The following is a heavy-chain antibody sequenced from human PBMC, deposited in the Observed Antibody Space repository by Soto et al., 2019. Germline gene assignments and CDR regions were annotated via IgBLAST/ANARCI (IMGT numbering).Heavy chain of an antibody. CDR3: ARGAFVQLWYSVAYMDV. D-gene: IGHD5-18*01. Sequence: APVKVSSKASGYTFNSYYMHWLRQAPGQGLEWMGIINPSGGSTSYAQKFQGRATMTRDTSTSTVYMELSSLRSEDTAFYYCARGAFVQLWYSVAYMDVWGKGTTVTVSS. CDR2: INPSGGST. J-gene: IGHJ6*03. V-gene: IGHV1-46*02. CDR1: GYTFNSYY.